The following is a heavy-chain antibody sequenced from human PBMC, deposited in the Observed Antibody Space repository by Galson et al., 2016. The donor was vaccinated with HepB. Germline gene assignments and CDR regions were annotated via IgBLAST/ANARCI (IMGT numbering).Heavy chain of an antibody. Sequence: SLRLSCAASGFAFNNYAMTWVRQAPGKGLEWVSGISHNGVGTYYADSVKGRFTISRDNSKNTLYLQMNSLTVEDTAVYYCATRFDAATNSAYYYPPGYWGQGTLVTVSS. CDR3: ATRFDAATNSAYYYPPGY. V-gene: IGHV3-23*01. CDR1: GFAFNNYA. D-gene: IGHD3-22*01. CDR2: ISHNGVGT. J-gene: IGHJ4*02.